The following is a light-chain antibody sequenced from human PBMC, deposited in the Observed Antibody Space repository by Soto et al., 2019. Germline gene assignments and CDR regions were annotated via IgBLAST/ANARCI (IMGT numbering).Light chain of an antibody. CDR2: GAS. J-gene: IGKJ1*01. V-gene: IGKV3-20*01. CDR3: HQYGTSWWT. Sequence: EIVLTQSPGTLSLSPGERVTLSCRASQSVSGNYLAWYQQKPGKAPRHLFYGASRRATGTQDRFSGSGSGADVTHPSTRLEPEDFATQYGHQYGTSWWTFGQGTKVEVK. CDR1: QSVSGNY.